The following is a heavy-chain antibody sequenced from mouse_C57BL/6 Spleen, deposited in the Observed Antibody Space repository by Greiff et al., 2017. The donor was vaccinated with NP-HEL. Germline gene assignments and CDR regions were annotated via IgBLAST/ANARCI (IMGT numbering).Heavy chain of an antibody. V-gene: IGHV1-15*01. D-gene: IGHD6-1*01. CDR2: IDPETGGT. Sequence: VQLQQSGAELVRPGASVTLSCKASGYTFTDYEMHWVKQTPVHGLEWIGAIDPETGGTAYNQKFKGKAILTADKSSSTSYMELGSLTSEDSAVYDCTRRDSLYAMDYWGQGTSVTVSS. J-gene: IGHJ4*01. CDR1: GYTFTDYE. CDR3: TRRDSLYAMDY.